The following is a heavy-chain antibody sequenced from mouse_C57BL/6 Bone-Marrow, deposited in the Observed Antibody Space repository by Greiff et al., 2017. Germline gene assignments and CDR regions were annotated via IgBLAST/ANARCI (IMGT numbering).Heavy chain of an antibody. V-gene: IGHV1-7*01. CDR2: INPSRGYT. D-gene: IGHD1-1*01. CDR1: GYTFTSYW. CDR3: ARRGSVGSDWYFDV. Sequence: QVQLQQSGAELDKPGASVTLSCKASGYTFTSYWMHWVKQRPGQGLEWIGYINPSRGYTKYNLTFKAKATLTADKSSSTAYLQLSSLTYEYSAVYYWARRGSVGSDWYFDVCGTGTTVTVSS. J-gene: IGHJ1*03.